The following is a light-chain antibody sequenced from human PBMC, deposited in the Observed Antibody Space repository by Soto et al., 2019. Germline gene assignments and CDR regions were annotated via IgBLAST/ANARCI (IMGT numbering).Light chain of an antibody. Sequence: EIVLTQSPGTLSLSPGERATLSCRASQSVSSTSLAWYQQIPGQAPRLLIYGASSRATGIPDRFSGSGSGTDLTLTISRLEPEDSAMYYCQHYGSLVLTFGGGTKVEIK. CDR2: GAS. CDR3: QHYGSLVLT. V-gene: IGKV3-20*01. CDR1: QSVSSTS. J-gene: IGKJ4*01.